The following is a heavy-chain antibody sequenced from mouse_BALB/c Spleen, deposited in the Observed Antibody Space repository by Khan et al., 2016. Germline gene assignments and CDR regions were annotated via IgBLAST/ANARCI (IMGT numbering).Heavy chain of an antibody. CDR2: IYPGDGDT. CDR3: ASGRLRAMDY. CDR1: GYTFTSYW. J-gene: IGHJ4*01. D-gene: IGHD2-4*01. V-gene: IGHV1-87*01. Sequence: QVQLQQPGAELARPGASVKLSCKASGYTFTSYWMQWVKQRPGQGLEWIGAIYPGDGDTRYTQKFKGKATLTADKSSSTAYMQLSSLASEDSAVYYCASGRLRAMDYWGQGTSVTVSS.